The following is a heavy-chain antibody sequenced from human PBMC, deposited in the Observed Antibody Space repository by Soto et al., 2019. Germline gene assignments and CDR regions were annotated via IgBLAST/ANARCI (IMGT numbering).Heavy chain of an antibody. Sequence: EVQLLESGGGLVQPGGSLRLSCAASGFTFSSYAMSWVRQTPGKGLEWVSGISGGGGNTYYADSVTGRFTISRDNSRNTLYLQMTSLRAAHTGIYYCAKDRGAGGRFSGIAVAGIPSWGQGTLVTVSS. CDR3: AKDRGAGGRFSGIAVAGIPS. CDR2: ISGGGGNT. CDR1: GFTFSSYA. J-gene: IGHJ5*02. D-gene: IGHD6-19*01. V-gene: IGHV3-23*01.